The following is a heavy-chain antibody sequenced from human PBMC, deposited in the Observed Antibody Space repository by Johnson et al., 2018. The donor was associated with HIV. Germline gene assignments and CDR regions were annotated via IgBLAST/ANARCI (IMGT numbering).Heavy chain of an antibody. CDR3: AKGDLTGWSTDALDI. D-gene: IGHD3-9*01. J-gene: IGHJ3*02. Sequence: QVQLVESGGGVVQPGRSLRLSCAASGFTFSSYAMHWVRQAPGKGLEWVAVIWYDGTNTDYADAVKGRFTISRDNSKNTLYLQMSSLRPEYTALYYCAKGDLTGWSTDALDIRGQGTMVTVSS. CDR2: IWYDGTNT. V-gene: IGHV3-30-3*01. CDR1: GFTFSSYA.